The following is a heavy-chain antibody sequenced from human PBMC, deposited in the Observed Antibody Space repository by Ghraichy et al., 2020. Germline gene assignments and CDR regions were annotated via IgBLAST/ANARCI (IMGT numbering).Heavy chain of an antibody. J-gene: IGHJ4*02. Sequence: GGSLRLSCAVSGFSVSEYGMHWVRQAPGKGLEWVAFIRNDENKKHYANSVKGRFTISRDNIKNVVFLQMTGLTPKDAGLYFCAKPTANYCGQGTLVTVSS. V-gene: IGHV3-30*02. CDR1: GFSVSEYG. CDR3: AKPTANY. CDR2: IRNDENKK.